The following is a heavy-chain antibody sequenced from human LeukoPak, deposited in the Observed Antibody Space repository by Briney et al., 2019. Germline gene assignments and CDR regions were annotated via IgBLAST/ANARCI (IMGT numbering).Heavy chain of an antibody. CDR1: GFTSSSYG. Sequence: GRSLRLFCAASGFTSSSYGMHWVRQAPGKGLEWVAVISYDGRKKYYADSVKGRFTISRDNPKNTMYLQVSSRRTEVTAVYYCATHMSVTGTLFDYWGQGTLVTVSS. D-gene: IGHD6-19*01. CDR3: ATHMSVTGTLFDY. V-gene: IGHV3-30*19. CDR2: ISYDGRKK. J-gene: IGHJ4*02.